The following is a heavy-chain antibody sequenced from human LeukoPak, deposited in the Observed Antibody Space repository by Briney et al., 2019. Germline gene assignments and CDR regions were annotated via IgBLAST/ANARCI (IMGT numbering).Heavy chain of an antibody. V-gene: IGHV3-30-3*01. CDR1: GFIFSTYN. CDR3: ARDQDGY. Sequence: GGSLRLSCAASGFIFSTYNMHWVRQAPGKGLAWVASISYDGNNKNYADSVKGRFTVSRDNSKNTLYLRMNSLSAEDTAVHYCARDQDGYWGQGTLVTVSS. CDR2: ISYDGNNK. J-gene: IGHJ4*02.